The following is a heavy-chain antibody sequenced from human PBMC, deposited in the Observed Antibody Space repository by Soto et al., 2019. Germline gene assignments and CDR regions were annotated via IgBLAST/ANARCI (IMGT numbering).Heavy chain of an antibody. CDR3: AREVQVHTPAFVY. Sequence: QVHLVQSGAEMKKPGSSVKVSCQSSGGTFNTYAMNWVRQAPGQGPEWMGDISPMFGAANYASKFQGRVTITADESTGTSYMQLSSLTSEDTALYFCAREVQVHTPAFVYWGQGTLVTVSS. CDR1: GGTFNTYA. D-gene: IGHD3-10*01. CDR2: ISPMFGAA. J-gene: IGHJ4*02. V-gene: IGHV1-69*19.